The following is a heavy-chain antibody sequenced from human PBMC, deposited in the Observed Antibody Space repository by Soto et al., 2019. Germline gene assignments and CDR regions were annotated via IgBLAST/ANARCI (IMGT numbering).Heavy chain of an antibody. CDR1: GFTFSSYA. CDR2: ISYDGSNK. D-gene: IGHD3-22*01. CDR3: ATTYYDSSGYYSHFDY. V-gene: IGHV3-30-3*01. Sequence: VGSLRLSCAASGFTFSSYAMHWVRQAPGKGLEWVAVISYDGSNKYYADSVKGRFTISRGNSKNTLYLQMNSLRAEDTAVYYCATTYYDSSGYYSHFDYWGQGTLVTVSS. J-gene: IGHJ4*02.